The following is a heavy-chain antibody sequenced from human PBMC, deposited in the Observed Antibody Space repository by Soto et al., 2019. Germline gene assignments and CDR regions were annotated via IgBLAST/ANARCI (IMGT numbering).Heavy chain of an antibody. Sequence: QVQLVESGGGVVQPGRSLRLSCAASGFTFSSYAMHWVRQAPGKGLEWVAVISYDGSNKYYADSVKGRFTISRDNSKNRLYLQMNSLRAEDTAVYYCARDGTIFGVVIPDYWGQGTLVTVSS. D-gene: IGHD3-3*01. CDR1: GFTFSSYA. J-gene: IGHJ4*02. CDR2: ISYDGSNK. CDR3: ARDGTIFGVVIPDY. V-gene: IGHV3-30-3*01.